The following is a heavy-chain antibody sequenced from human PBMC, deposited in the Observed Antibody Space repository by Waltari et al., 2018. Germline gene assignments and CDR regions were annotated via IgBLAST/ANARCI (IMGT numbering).Heavy chain of an antibody. CDR3: TRNRESGSSTSRRMGYYFDY. V-gene: IGHV3-49*03. CDR2: IRSQAYGGKR. D-gene: IGHD2-2*01. Sequence: EVQLVESGGGLVQPGWSLRLSCTASGFTFGDYAMRWFRQAPGKGLEWVGVIRSQAYGGKREDAAAVKGRVTISRDDSKSIAYLQMNSLKTEDTVVYYCTRNRESGSSTSRRMGYYFDYWGQGTLVTVSS. J-gene: IGHJ4*02. CDR1: GFTFGDYA.